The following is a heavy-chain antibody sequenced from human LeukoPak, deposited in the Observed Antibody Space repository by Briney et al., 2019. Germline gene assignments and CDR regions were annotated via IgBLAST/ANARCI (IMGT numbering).Heavy chain of an antibody. CDR3: AREMNYGDYFDY. J-gene: IGHJ4*02. V-gene: IGHV3-33*01. CDR2: IWYDGSKK. CDR1: GFTFSTYV. D-gene: IGHD4-17*01. Sequence: GGSLRLSCAASGFTFSTYVMHWVRQAPGKGLEWVAVIWYDGSKKDYADSVKGRFTISGDNSKNTLYLQMNSLRAEDTAVYYCAREMNYGDYFDYWGQGTLVTVSS.